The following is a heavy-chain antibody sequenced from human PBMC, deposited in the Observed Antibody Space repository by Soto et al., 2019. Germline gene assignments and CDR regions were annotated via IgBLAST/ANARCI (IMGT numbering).Heavy chain of an antibody. Sequence: SGPTLVNPTQTLTLTCTFSGFSLSTSGVGVGWISQPPGKALEWLALIYWDDDKRYSPSLKSRLTITKDTSKNQVVLTMTNMDPVDTATYYCAHSIVVVPAATSSRWIDYYYYMDVWGKGTTVTVSS. CDR3: AHSIVVVPAATSSRWIDYYYYMDV. D-gene: IGHD2-2*01. CDR2: IYWDDDK. V-gene: IGHV2-5*02. CDR1: GFSLSTSGVG. J-gene: IGHJ6*03.